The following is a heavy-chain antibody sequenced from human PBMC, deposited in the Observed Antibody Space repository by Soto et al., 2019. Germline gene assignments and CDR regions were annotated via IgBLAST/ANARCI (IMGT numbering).Heavy chain of an antibody. CDR2: IIPIFGTA. CDR3: ARREDTAMVDYYGMDV. J-gene: IGHJ6*02. D-gene: IGHD5-18*01. CDR1: GGSFISYA. Sequence: SVKVSCSAAGGSFISYASIWVRRAPGQGLEWMGGIIPIFGTANYAQKFQCRVTITADESTSTAYMELSSLRSEDTAVYYCARREDTAMVDYYGMDVWGQGTTVTVSS. V-gene: IGHV1-69*13.